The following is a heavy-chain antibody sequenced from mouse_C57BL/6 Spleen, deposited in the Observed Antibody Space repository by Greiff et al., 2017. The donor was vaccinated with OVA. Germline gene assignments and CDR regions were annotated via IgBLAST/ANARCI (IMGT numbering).Heavy chain of an antibody. J-gene: IGHJ1*03. D-gene: IGHD1-1*01. CDR3: AREEAYYYGSRGYFDV. Sequence: QVQLKQSGAELVKPGASVKLSCKASGYTFTSYWMHWVKQRPGQGLEWIGMIHPNSGSTNYNEKFKSKATLTVDKSSSTAYMQLSSLTSEDSAVYYCAREEAYYYGSRGYFDVWGTGTTVTVSS. V-gene: IGHV1-64*01. CDR2: IHPNSGST. CDR1: GYTFTSYW.